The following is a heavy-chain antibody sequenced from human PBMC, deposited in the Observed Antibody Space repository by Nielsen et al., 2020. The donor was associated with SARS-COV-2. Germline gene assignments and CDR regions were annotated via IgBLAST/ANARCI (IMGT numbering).Heavy chain of an antibody. CDR1: GYIFTNYW. Sequence: GESLKISCKGSGYIFTNYWIAWVRQMPGKGLEWMGVIYPGDSQTRYSPSFQGQVTISADKSVNTAYVLWSSLRASDTAMYYCARGGQWLEHWGQGTLVTVSS. D-gene: IGHD1-1*01. V-gene: IGHV5-51*01. J-gene: IGHJ4*02. CDR3: ARGGQWLEH. CDR2: IYPGDSQT.